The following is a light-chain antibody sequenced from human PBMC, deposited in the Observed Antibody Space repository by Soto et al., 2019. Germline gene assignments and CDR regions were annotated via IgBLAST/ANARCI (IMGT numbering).Light chain of an antibody. Sequence: QSVLTQPPSVSGAPGQRITISCTASSSNIRAGYDVHWYQQLPGTAPKLLIYANTNRPSGVPGRFSGSKSGASASLAITGLQAEDEAVYYCQSYDSSLSASIFGGGTKLTVL. V-gene: IGLV1-40*01. CDR2: ANT. CDR3: QSYDSSLSASI. J-gene: IGLJ2*01. CDR1: SSNIRAGYD.